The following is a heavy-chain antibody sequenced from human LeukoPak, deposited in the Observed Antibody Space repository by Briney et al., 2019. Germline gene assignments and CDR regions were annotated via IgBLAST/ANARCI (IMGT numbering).Heavy chain of an antibody. V-gene: IGHV4-39*01. J-gene: IGHJ4*02. CDR1: GGSISSRSYF. Sequence: PSETLSLTCTVSGGSISSRSYFWGWIRQPPGKGLEWVGSIYYSGSTYYNPSLKSRVTISVDTSKNHFTLKLSSVAAADTAVFYCARHSPRIAAPFDYWGQGTLVTVSS. D-gene: IGHD6-6*01. CDR2: IYYSGST. CDR3: ARHSPRIAAPFDY.